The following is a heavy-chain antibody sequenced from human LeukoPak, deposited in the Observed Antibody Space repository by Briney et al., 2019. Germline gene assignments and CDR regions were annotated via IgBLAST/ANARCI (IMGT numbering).Heavy chain of an antibody. V-gene: IGHV3-33*01. J-gene: IGHJ4*02. CDR3: ASTSGWYEPIDY. Sequence: PGGSLRLSCAASGFTFSSYGMHWVRQAPGKGLEWVAVIWYDGSNKYYADSVKGRFTISRDKSKDTLYLQMNSLRAEDTAVYYCASTSGWYEPIDYWGQGTLVTVSS. CDR2: IWYDGSNK. CDR1: GFTFSSYG. D-gene: IGHD6-19*01.